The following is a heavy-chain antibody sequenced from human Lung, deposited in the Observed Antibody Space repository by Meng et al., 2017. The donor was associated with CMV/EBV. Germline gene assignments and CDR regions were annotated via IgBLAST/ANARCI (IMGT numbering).Heavy chain of an antibody. Sequence: GGSLSLXCEASGFTVTRNWMTWVRQAPGKGLEWVANINEDGTDKNYLDSVKGRFTISRDNVKKSVYLQMNTLRGEDTAVYYCARPIEGIRETLDYWGQGTLVTVPS. D-gene: IGHD3-10*01. CDR2: INEDGTDK. CDR3: ARPIEGIRETLDY. V-gene: IGHV3-7*01. J-gene: IGHJ4*02. CDR1: GFTVTRNW.